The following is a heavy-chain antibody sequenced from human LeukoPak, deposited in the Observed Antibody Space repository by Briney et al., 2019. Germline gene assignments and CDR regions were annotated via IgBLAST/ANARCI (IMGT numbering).Heavy chain of an antibody. CDR2: INWNGGST. CDR3: ARGAAAAGTSGAFDI. V-gene: IGHV3-20*04. D-gene: IGHD6-13*01. CDR1: GFTFSSYA. J-gene: IGHJ3*02. Sequence: GGSLRLSCAASGFTFSSYAMSWVRQAPGKGLEWVSGINWNGGSTGYADSVKGRFTISRDNAKNSLYLQMNSLRAEDTALYYCARGAAAAGTSGAFDIWGQGTMVTVSS.